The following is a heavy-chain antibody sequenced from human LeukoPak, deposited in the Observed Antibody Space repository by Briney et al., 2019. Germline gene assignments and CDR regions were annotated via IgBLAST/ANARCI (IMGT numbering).Heavy chain of an antibody. Sequence: LPGGSLRLSCAASGFTFSSYAMSWVRQAPGKGLEWVSGISGSGGTTYYAESVKGRFTISRDNSKNTLYLQMNSLRAEETAVYYCAKGLSSGWNLKGSDYWGQGTLVIVSS. CDR1: GFTFSSYA. D-gene: IGHD6-19*01. J-gene: IGHJ4*02. V-gene: IGHV3-23*01. CDR2: ISGSGGTT. CDR3: AKGLSSGWNLKGSDY.